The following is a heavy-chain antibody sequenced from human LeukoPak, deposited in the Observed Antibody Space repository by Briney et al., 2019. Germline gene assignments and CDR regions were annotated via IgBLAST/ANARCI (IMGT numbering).Heavy chain of an antibody. CDR3: ARDRHYSGSLILNAFDI. V-gene: IGHV3-11*04. D-gene: IGHD1-26*01. CDR2: ISSSGSTI. CDR1: GFTFSDYY. J-gene: IGHJ3*02. Sequence: PGGSLRLSCAASGFTFSDYYMSWTRQAPGKGLEWVSYISSSGSTIYYADSVKGRFTISRDNAKNSLYLQMNSLRAEDTAVYYCARDRHYSGSLILNAFDIWGQGTMVTVSS.